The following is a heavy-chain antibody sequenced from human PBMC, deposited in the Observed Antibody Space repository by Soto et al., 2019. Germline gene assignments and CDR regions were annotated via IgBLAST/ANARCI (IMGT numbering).Heavy chain of an antibody. V-gene: IGHV3-33*01. CDR1: GFTFSSYG. CDR3: ATSSWAPYYYYGMDV. Sequence: QVQLVESGGGVVQPGRSLRLSCAASGFTFSSYGMHWVRQAPGKGLEWVAVIWYDGSNKYYADSVKGRFTISRDNSKNPLYLQMNSLRAEDTAVYYCATSSWAPYYYYGMDVWGQGTTVTVSS. CDR2: IWYDGSNK. D-gene: IGHD6-13*01. J-gene: IGHJ6*02.